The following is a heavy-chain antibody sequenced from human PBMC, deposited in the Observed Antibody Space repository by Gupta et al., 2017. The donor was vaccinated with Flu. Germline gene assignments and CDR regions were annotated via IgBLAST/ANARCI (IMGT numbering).Heavy chain of an antibody. CDR2: ISWNSGSS. D-gene: IGHD3-22*01. V-gene: IGHV3-9*01. Sequence: QVPGKGLEWVSGISWNSGSSGYVDSVKGRFTISRDNAKNSLYLQMNSLRDEDTALYYCARGGKQYYEGVALDIWGQGTMVTVSS. CDR3: ARGGKQYYEGVALDI. J-gene: IGHJ3*02.